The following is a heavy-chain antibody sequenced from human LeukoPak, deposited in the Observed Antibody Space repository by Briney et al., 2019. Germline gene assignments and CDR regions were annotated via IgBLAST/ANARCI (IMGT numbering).Heavy chain of an antibody. Sequence: PGGSLRLSCAASGFIFRTYWMSWVRQAPGKGLEWVANIKQDGSEKYYVDSVKGRFTISRDNAKNSLYLQMNSLRAEDTAVYYWARDRRVDYYYYMDVWGKGTTVTVSS. CDR3: ARDRRVDYYYYMDV. CDR2: IKQDGSEK. D-gene: IGHD2-15*01. V-gene: IGHV3-7*01. J-gene: IGHJ6*03. CDR1: GFIFRTYW.